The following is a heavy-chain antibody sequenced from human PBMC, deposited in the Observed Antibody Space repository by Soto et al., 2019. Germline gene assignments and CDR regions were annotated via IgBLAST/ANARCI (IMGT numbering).Heavy chain of an antibody. CDR3: AHEALEGYSSGWFESFDI. V-gene: IGHV1-69*01. CDR1: GGTFSSYA. CDR2: IIPIFGTA. D-gene: IGHD6-19*01. J-gene: IGHJ3*02. Sequence: QVQLVQSGAEVKKPGSSVKVSCKASGGTFSSYAISWVRQVPGQGLEWMGGIIPIFGTANYAQKFQGRVTITADESTSTAYMELSSLRSEDTAVYYCAHEALEGYSSGWFESFDIWGQGTMVTVSS.